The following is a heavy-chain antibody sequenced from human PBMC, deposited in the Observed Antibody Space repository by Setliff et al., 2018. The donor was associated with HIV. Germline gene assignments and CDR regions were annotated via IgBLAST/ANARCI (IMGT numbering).Heavy chain of an antibody. D-gene: IGHD4-17*01. CDR2: IYHARNT. CDR1: GYSISSGYY. Sequence: SETLSLTCTVTGYSISSGYYWAWIRQPPGKGLEWIGYIYHARNTYYNPSLKSRVTISVDTSKNQISLRLNSLTAADTAVYYCARGTTLNVVPDAFDIWGQGTMVTVSS. V-gene: IGHV4-38-2*02. J-gene: IGHJ3*02. CDR3: ARGTTLNVVPDAFDI.